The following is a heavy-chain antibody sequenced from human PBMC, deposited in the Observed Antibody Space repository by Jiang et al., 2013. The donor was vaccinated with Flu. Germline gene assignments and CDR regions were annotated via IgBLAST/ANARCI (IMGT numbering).Heavy chain of an antibody. CDR3: ARGSVGPAATNYYYYYMDV. Sequence: ISGDSVSSNSAAWNWIRQSPSRGLEWLGRTYYRSKWYNDYAVSVKSRITINPDTSKNQFSLQLNSVTPEDTAVYYCARGSVGPAATNYYYYYMDVWGKGTTVTVSS. J-gene: IGHJ6*03. CDR2: TYYRSKWYN. V-gene: IGHV6-1*01. D-gene: IGHD2-2*01. CDR1: GDSVSSNSAA.